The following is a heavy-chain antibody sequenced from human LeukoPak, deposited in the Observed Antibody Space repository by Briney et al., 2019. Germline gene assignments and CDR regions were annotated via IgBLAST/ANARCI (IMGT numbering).Heavy chain of an antibody. D-gene: IGHD3-22*01. V-gene: IGHV1-2*02. J-gene: IGHJ1*01. CDR2: INPNSGGT. CDR3: ARGGSRVYYFFPKSSQH. CDR1: GYTFTGYH. Sequence: GASVKVSCKASGYTFTGYHMHWVRQAPGQGLEWMGWINPNSGGTNYAQKFQGRVTMTRDTSISAAYMELSRLRSDDTAVYYCARGGSRVYYFFPKSSQHGGRAPLVTVPS.